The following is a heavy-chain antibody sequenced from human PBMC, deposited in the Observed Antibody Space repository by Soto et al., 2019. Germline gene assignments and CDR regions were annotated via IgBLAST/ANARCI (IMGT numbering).Heavy chain of an antibody. D-gene: IGHD3-22*01. CDR1: GYTFTSYG. V-gene: IGHV1-8*01. J-gene: IGHJ4*02. Sequence: ASVKVSCKASGYTFTSYGINWVRQATGQGLEWMGWMNPNSGNTGYAQKFQGRVTMTRNTSISTAYMELSSLRSEDTAVYYCAREIWCSGYHEGYWGQGTLVTVSS. CDR3: AREIWCSGYHEGY. CDR2: MNPNSGNT.